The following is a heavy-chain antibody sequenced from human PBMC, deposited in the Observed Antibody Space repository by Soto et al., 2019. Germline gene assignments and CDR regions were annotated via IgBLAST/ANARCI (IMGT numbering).Heavy chain of an antibody. CDR1: CGSVSSYY. D-gene: IGHD2-8*01. J-gene: IGHJ5*02. V-gene: IGHV4-59*02. Sequence: SETLSLTCTVSCGSVSSYYWSWIRQPPGKGLEWIGYIFYSGSTNYNPSLKSRVTISIDTSKNQFSLKLSSVTAADTAVYYCAREWPNGLGINWFDPWGQGTLVPVSS. CDR3: AREWPNGLGINWFDP. CDR2: IFYSGST.